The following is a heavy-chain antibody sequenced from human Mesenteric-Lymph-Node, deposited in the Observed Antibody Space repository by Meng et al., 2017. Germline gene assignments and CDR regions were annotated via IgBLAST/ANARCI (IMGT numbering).Heavy chain of an antibody. J-gene: IGHJ3*02. CDR2: IIPIFGTA. V-gene: IGHV1-69*13. D-gene: IGHD2-15*01. CDR1: GGTFSSYA. Sequence: SVKVSCKASGGTFSSYAISWVRQAPGQGLEWMGGIIPIFGTANYAQKFQGRVTITADESTSTAYMELSSLRSEDTAVYYCARGDCRGGSCYLEDAFDIWGQGTMVTVSS. CDR3: ARGDCRGGSCYLEDAFDI.